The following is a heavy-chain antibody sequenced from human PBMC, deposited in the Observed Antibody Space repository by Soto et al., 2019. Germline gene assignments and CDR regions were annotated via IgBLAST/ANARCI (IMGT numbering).Heavy chain of an antibody. Sequence: QVQLVQSGPDLKRPGASMKVSCKASGYTFTSYGISWVRQAPGQGLEWMAWISPLKGRTQYSQKAQGRVTLSTDTSSNTASMEMTTLRVDDTAVYYCAMDYGDRPEYFKHWGQDTLVTVS. V-gene: IGHV1-18*04. CDR3: AMDYGDRPEYFKH. CDR1: GYTFTSYG. J-gene: IGHJ1*01. D-gene: IGHD4-17*01. CDR2: ISPLKGRT.